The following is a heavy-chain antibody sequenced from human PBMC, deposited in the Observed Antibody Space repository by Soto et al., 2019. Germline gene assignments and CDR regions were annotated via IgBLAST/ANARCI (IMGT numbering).Heavy chain of an antibody. CDR1: GFTFSDYY. CDR3: ARDLLPGSCPNACFDY. CDR2: ISSSRSYT. J-gene: IGHJ4*02. V-gene: IGHV3-11*05. D-gene: IGHD2-15*01. Sequence: QVQLVESGGGLVKPGGSLRLSCAASGFTFSDYYMSWIRQAPGKGLEWVSYISSSRSYTNYADSVKGRFTISRDNAKNSLYLQMNSLRAEDTAVYYCARDLLPGSCPNACFDYWGQGTLVTVSS.